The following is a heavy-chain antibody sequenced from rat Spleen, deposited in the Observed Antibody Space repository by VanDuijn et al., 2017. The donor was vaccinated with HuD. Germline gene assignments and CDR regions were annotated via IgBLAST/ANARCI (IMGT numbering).Heavy chain of an antibody. CDR1: GFSFSHFD. Sequence: EVQLVESGGGLVQPGGSLKLSCAASGFSFSHFDMAWVRQAPKKGLEWVASISYEGSSTYYGDSVKGRFTISRDNAKSTLYLQMNSLRSEDTATYYCARGLAYWGQGVMVTVSS. J-gene: IGHJ2*01. CDR3: ARGLAY. CDR2: ISYEGSST. V-gene: IGHV5-22*01.